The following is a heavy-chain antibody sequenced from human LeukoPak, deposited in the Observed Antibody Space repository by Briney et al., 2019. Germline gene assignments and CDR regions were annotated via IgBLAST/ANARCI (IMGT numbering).Heavy chain of an antibody. CDR1: GGSISSYY. CDR2: FYYSGST. Sequence: SETLSLTCTVSGGSISSYYWSWIRQPPGKGLEWIGSFYYSGSTYYNPSLKSRVTISVDTSKNQFSLKLSSVTAADTAVYYCACGYSYGSSTWGQGTLVTVSS. J-gene: IGHJ5*02. CDR3: ACGYSYGSST. D-gene: IGHD5-18*01. V-gene: IGHV4-59*04.